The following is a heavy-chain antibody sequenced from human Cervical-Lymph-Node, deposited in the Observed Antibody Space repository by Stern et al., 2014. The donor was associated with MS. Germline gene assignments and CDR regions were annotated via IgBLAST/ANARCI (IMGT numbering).Heavy chain of an antibody. V-gene: IGHV4-59*01. J-gene: IGHJ4*02. CDR1: GGSISSYY. CDR3: ARDTGTLRGYSYGYFDY. D-gene: IGHD5-18*01. Sequence: QLQLQESGPGLVKPSETLSLTCTVSGGSISSYYWSWIRQPPGKGLEWIGYIYYSGSTNYNPSLKSRVTISVDTSKNQFSLKLSSVTAADTAVYYCARDTGTLRGYSYGYFDYWGQGTLVTVSS. CDR2: IYYSGST.